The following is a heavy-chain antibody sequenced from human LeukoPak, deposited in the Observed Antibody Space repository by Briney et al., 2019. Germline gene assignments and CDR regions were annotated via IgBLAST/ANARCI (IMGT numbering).Heavy chain of an antibody. CDR1: GYTFTSYG. CDR3: ARGKGDDSSGYYFSNWFDP. CDR2: ISAYNGNT. Sequence: ASVKVSCKASGYTFTSYGISWVRQAPGQGLEWMGWISAYNGNTNYAQKLQGRVTMTTDTSTSTAYMELRSLRSDDTAVYYCARGKGDDSSGYYFSNWFDPWGQGILVTVSS. J-gene: IGHJ5*02. V-gene: IGHV1-18*01. D-gene: IGHD3-22*01.